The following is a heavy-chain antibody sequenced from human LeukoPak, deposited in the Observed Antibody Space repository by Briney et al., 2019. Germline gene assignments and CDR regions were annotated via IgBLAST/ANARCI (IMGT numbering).Heavy chain of an antibody. Sequence: SETLSLTCAVYGGSSSGYYWSWIRQPPGKGLEWIGYIYYSGSTNYNPSLKSRVTISVDTSKNQFSLKLSSVTAADTAVYYCARDLAYCGGDCYSLFGLWGQGTLVTVSS. CDR3: ARDLAYCGGDCYSLFGL. V-gene: IGHV4-59*01. CDR2: IYYSGST. J-gene: IGHJ4*02. CDR1: GGSSSGYY. D-gene: IGHD2-21*02.